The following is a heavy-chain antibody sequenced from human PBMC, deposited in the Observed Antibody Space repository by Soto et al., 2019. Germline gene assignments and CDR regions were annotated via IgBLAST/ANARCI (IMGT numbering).Heavy chain of an antibody. CDR2: INGGSTP. J-gene: IGHJ6*02. CDR3: AKDKDWSGVYGMDV. Sequence: GGSLRLSCAASGFSFSSYAMNWVRQAPGKGLEWVTAINGGSTPYYAASVKGRFTISRDNSKKMLYLQMNSLRAEDTAVYYCAKDKDWSGVYGMDVWGQGTTVTVSS. CDR1: GFSFSSYA. D-gene: IGHD3-3*01. V-gene: IGHV3-23*01.